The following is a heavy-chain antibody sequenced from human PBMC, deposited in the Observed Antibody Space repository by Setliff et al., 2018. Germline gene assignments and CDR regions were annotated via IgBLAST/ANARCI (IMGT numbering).Heavy chain of an antibody. CDR3: ARMQGGGSTLGPIDH. Sequence: GASVKVSCKASGYTFTTYAIGWMRQAPGQGLEWMGWINTNTGSPNYAQGFTGRFVFSLDTSVNTAYLQISSLKAEDTALYYCARMQGGGSTLGPIDHWGQGTLVTVSS. CDR1: GYTFTTYA. V-gene: IGHV7-4-1*02. J-gene: IGHJ4*02. CDR2: INTNTGSP. D-gene: IGHD3-10*01.